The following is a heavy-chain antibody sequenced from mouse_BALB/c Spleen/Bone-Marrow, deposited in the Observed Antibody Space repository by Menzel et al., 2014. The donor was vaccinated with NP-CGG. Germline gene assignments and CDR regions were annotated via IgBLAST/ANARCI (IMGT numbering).Heavy chain of an antibody. Sequence: QVQLQQFGAELLTPGASVQLSCKASGHTFTSLWMHWVNPRTGSCLEWIGEIDPSDSYTNYNQQFKGKATLTVGKSSSTANRQLSILTSEDSAVYFWARWLLRYYAMDDWGQGTSVT. D-gene: IGHD2-3*01. CDR2: IDPSDSYT. J-gene: IGHJ4*01. CDR1: GHTFTSLW. CDR3: ARWLLRYYAMDD. V-gene: IGHV1-69*02.